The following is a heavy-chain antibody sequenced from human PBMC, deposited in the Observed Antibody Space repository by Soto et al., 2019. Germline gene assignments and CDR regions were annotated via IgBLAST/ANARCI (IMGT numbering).Heavy chain of an antibody. Sequence: GGSLRLSCAASGFTFNNYAMHWVRQAPGKGLEWVAFISYDGSSKYYADSVTGRFTISRDNSRNTLYLQMNSLRAEDTAVFYCARGDGYIYGNTFDSWGQGTLVTVSS. V-gene: IGHV3-30-3*01. J-gene: IGHJ4*02. CDR2: ISYDGSSK. D-gene: IGHD5-18*01. CDR3: ARGDGYIYGNTFDS. CDR1: GFTFNNYA.